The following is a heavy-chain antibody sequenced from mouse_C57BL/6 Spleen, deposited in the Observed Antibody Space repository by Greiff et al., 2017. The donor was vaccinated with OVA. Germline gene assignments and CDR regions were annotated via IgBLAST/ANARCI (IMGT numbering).Heavy chain of an antibody. CDR3: ARNPVYYGSRNFDY. J-gene: IGHJ2*01. CDR2: IHPNSGST. V-gene: IGHV1-64*01. Sequence: QVQLQQPGAELVKPGASVKLSCKASGYTFTSYWMHWVKQRPGQGLEWIGMIHPNSGSTNYNEKFKSKATLTVDKSSSTAYMQLNSLTSEDSAVYYCARNPVYYGSRNFDYWGQGTTLTVSS. D-gene: IGHD1-1*01. CDR1: GYTFTSYW.